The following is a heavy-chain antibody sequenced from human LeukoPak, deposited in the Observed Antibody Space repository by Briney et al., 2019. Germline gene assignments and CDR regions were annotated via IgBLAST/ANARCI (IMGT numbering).Heavy chain of an antibody. J-gene: IGHJ4*02. CDR2: ISNNGGYT. V-gene: IGHV3-23*01. Sequence: TGGSLRLPCAVSGFTFSSSAMSWVRQAPGKGLEWVAAISNNGGYTYYADSVQGRFTISRDNSKSTLCLQMNSLRAEDTAVYYCAKQLGYCSDGSCYFPYWGQGTLVTVSS. D-gene: IGHD2-15*01. CDR3: AKQLGYCSDGSCYFPY. CDR1: GFTFSSSA.